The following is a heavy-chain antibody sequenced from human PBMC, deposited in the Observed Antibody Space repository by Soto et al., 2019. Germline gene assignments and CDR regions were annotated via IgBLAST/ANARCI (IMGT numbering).Heavy chain of an antibody. J-gene: IGHJ4*02. CDR1: GYTFTSYG. CDR3: ARGRYLESHEYWVANLPFEH. V-gene: IGHV1-18*01. CDR2: IRAYNGNT. D-gene: IGHD3-16*02. Sequence: ASVKVSCKASGYTFTSYGVSWGRHAPGQGAEWMGWIRAYNGNTNYAQKLQGRVTMTTDTSKSKAHVELRSLRDEDTALDYCARGRYLESHEYWVANLPFEHWGLGTLVTVSS.